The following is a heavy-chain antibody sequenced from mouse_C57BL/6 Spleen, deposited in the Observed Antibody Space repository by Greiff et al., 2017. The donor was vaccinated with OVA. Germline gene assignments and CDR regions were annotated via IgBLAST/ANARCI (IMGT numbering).Heavy chain of an antibody. D-gene: IGHD4-1*02. V-gene: IGHV1-80*01. J-gene: IGHJ4*01. CDR3: ATLNWDYAMDY. CDR1: GYAFSSYW. Sequence: QVHVKQSGAELVKPGASVKISCKASGYAFSSYWMNWVKQRPGKGLEWIGQIYPGDGDTNYNGKFKGKATLTADKSSSTAYMQLSSLTSEDSAVYFCATLNWDYAMDYWGQGTSVTVSS. CDR2: IYPGDGDT.